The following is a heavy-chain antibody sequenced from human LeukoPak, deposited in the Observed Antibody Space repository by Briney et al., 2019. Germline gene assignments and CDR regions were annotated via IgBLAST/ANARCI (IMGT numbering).Heavy chain of an antibody. Sequence: PGGSLRLSCAASGFTFSDYYINWIRQAPGNGLEWVSYISNSGDTMYYADSVKGRFTISRDNAKNSLYLQMNSLRAEDTAVYYCARKQASVPGDYWGRGTPVTVSS. CDR1: GFTFSDYY. J-gene: IGHJ4*02. D-gene: IGHD2-21*01. CDR2: ISNSGDTM. CDR3: ARKQASVPGDY. V-gene: IGHV3-11*01.